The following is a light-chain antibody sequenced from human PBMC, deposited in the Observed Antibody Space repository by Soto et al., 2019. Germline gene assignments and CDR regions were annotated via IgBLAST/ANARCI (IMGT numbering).Light chain of an antibody. CDR1: ESIRSW. V-gene: IGKV1-5*03. Sequence: DIQMTHSPSTLSASIGGSVTITCRASESIRSWVAWYQQTPGKAPKILINKASELEGGVPPRFSGSGSRTEFTLTISSLQPDDFATYYCQQYFRHATFGQGTSVDIK. CDR2: KAS. CDR3: QQYFRHAT. J-gene: IGKJ1*01.